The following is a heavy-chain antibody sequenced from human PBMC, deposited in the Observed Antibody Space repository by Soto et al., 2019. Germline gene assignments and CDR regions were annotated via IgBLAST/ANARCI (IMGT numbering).Heavy chain of an antibody. Sequence: SQTLSLTCAISGDSVSSNSAAWNWIRQSPSRGLEWLGRTYYRSKWYNDYAVSVKSRITINPDTSKNQFSLQLNSVTPEDTAVYYCARDTRLLSGWYYYGMDVWGQGTKVTVSS. CDR2: TYYRSKWYN. D-gene: IGHD6-19*01. CDR3: ARDTRLLSGWYYYGMDV. J-gene: IGHJ6*02. V-gene: IGHV6-1*01. CDR1: GDSVSSNSAA.